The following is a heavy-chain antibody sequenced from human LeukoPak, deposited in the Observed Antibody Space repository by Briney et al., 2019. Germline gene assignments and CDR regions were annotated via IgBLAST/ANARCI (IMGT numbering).Heavy chain of an antibody. CDR1: GFTFSSYG. J-gene: IGHJ1*01. CDR3: VKIAAAGN. D-gene: IGHD6-13*01. Sequence: GGSLRLSCAASGFTFSSYGMHWVRQAPGKGLEWVAVIWYDDSNKYYADSVKGRFTISRDNSKNTLYLQMDSLRAEDTAVYYCVKIAAAGNWGQGTLVTVSS. CDR2: IWYDDSNK. V-gene: IGHV3-30*02.